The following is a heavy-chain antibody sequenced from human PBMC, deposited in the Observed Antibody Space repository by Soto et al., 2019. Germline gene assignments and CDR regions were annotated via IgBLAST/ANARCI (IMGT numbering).Heavy chain of an antibody. Sequence: SETLFLTCTVSVGSISSSSYYWGWIRQPPGKGLEWIGSIYYSGSTYYSPSLKSRVTISVDTSKNQFSLKLSSVTAADTAVYYCARNRLPTSSSDYCG. V-gene: IGHV4-39*01. CDR3: ARNRLPTSSSDY. D-gene: IGHD6-6*01. CDR1: VGSISSSSYY. J-gene: IGHJ4*01. CDR2: IYYSGST.